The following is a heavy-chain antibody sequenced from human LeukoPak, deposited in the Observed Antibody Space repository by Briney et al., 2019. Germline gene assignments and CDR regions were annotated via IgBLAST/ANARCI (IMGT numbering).Heavy chain of an antibody. CDR2: IKLDGSEK. Sequence: GGSLRLSCAASGFTFSNYWMTWVRQAPGKGLEWVASIKLDGSEKYYVDSVKGRFTISRDNTKNSLYLQMNSLRAEDTALYYCARAQKYSYDAFDIWGQGTMVTVSS. J-gene: IGHJ3*02. CDR3: ARAQKYSYDAFDI. D-gene: IGHD4-11*01. CDR1: GFTFSNYW. V-gene: IGHV3-7*01.